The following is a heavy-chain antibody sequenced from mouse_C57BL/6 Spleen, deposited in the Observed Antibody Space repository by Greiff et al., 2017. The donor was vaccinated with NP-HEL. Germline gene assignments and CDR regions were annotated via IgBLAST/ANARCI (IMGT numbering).Heavy chain of an antibody. V-gene: IGHV5-6*01. J-gene: IGHJ2*01. D-gene: IGHD1-1*01. CDR3: ARLGSRYYFDY. CDR2: ISSGGSYT. Sequence: EVKVVESGGDLVKPGGSLKLSCAASGFTFSSYGMSWVRQTPDQRLEWVATISSGGSYTYYPDSVKGRFTISRDNAKNTLYLQMSSLKSEDTAMYYCARLGSRYYFDYWGQGTTLTVSS. CDR1: GFTFSSYG.